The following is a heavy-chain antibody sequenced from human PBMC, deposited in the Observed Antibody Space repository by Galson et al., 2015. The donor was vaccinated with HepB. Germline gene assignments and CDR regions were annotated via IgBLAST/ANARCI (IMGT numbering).Heavy chain of an antibody. D-gene: IGHD3-22*01. V-gene: IGHV3-30-3*01. Sequence: SLRLSCAASGFTFRSYAMHWVRQAPGKGLKWVAVISYDGNNKYYADSVKGRFTISRDNSKNTLYVQMHSLRVEDTAVYYCSRGLSGNYYDAFDIWGQGTMVTVSS. CDR2: ISYDGNNK. CDR1: GFTFRSYA. J-gene: IGHJ3*02. CDR3: SRGLSGNYYDAFDI.